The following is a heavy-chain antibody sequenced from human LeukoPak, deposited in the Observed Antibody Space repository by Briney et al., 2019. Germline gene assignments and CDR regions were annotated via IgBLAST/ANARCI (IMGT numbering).Heavy chain of an antibody. Sequence: GGSLRLSCAASGFTFSSYGMHWVRQAPGKGLEWVAFIRYDGSNKYYADSVKGRFTISRDNSKNTLYLQMNSLRAEDTAVYYCAKDGRIAASMGYMDVWGKGTTVTVSS. CDR2: IRYDGSNK. D-gene: IGHD6-13*01. V-gene: IGHV3-30*02. CDR1: GFTFSSYG. J-gene: IGHJ6*03. CDR3: AKDGRIAASMGYMDV.